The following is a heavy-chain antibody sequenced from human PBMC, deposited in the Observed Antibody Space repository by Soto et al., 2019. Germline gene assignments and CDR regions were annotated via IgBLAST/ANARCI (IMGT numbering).Heavy chain of an antibody. J-gene: IGHJ6*02. Sequence: EVQLLDSGGGLVQPGGSLRLSCAGSGFTFSNDAMSWVRQPPGKGLEWVSGISGSGLYTYYADSVKGRFTISRDNSKNTLFLQMNSLRAEDTAVYYCAKDPRGVVGWSQGTTVTVSS. D-gene: IGHD3-10*01. CDR1: GFTFSNDA. V-gene: IGHV3-23*01. CDR2: ISGSGLYT. CDR3: AKDPRGVVG.